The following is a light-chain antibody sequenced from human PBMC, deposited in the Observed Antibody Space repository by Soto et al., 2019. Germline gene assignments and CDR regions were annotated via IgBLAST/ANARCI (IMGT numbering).Light chain of an antibody. CDR3: QQYNNYPRT. CDR1: ESIRTW. J-gene: IGKJ1*01. V-gene: IGKV1-5*01. CDR2: DAS. Sequence: EIQMTQSPSTLSASIGDRVTITCRASESIRTWLAWYQHKPGKAPKFLIYDASTLESGVPSRFSGSGSGTEFTLTISSLQPDDFATYYCQQYNNYPRTFGQGTKVEIK.